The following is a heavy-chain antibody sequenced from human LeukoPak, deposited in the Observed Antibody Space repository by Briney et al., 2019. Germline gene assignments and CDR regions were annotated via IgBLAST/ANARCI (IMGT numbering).Heavy chain of an antibody. CDR1: GFTFSNSG. D-gene: IGHD3-16*01. J-gene: IGHJ4*02. Sequence: RGSLRLSCAASGFTFSNSGMSWVRQAPGKGLEWVSSITGSGASTYYADSVKGRFTISRDNSKNTLYLQMNSLKAEDTALYYCATRAPYYFDYWGQGTLVTVSS. CDR3: ATRAPYYFDY. V-gene: IGHV3-23*01. CDR2: ITGSGAST.